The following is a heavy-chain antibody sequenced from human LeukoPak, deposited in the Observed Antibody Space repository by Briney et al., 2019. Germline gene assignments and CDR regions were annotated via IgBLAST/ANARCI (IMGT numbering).Heavy chain of an antibody. D-gene: IGHD2-2*02. CDR2: IRYDGSNK. V-gene: IGHV3-30*02. Sequence: PGGSLRLSCAASGFTFSSYGMHWVRQAPGKGLEWVAFIRYDGSNKYYADSVKGRFTISRDNSKNTLYLQMNSLRAEDTAVYYCAEDSFSHCSSTSCYTFNWFDPWGQGTLVTVSS. J-gene: IGHJ5*02. CDR1: GFTFSSYG. CDR3: AEDSFSHCSSTSCYTFNWFDP.